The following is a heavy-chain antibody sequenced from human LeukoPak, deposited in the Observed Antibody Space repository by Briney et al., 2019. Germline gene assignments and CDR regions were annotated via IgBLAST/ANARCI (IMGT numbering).Heavy chain of an antibody. CDR3: ARARGSYAFDI. J-gene: IGHJ3*02. V-gene: IGHV3-11*04. CDR2: ISSSGTNR. Sequence: GRSLRLSCAASGFTFSDYYMGWIRQAPGKGLEWVSYISSSGTNRYYADSVKGRFTISRDNAKNSLYLQMNSLRAEDTAVYFCARARGSYAFDIWGQGTMVTVSS. CDR1: GFTFSDYY. D-gene: IGHD3-10*01.